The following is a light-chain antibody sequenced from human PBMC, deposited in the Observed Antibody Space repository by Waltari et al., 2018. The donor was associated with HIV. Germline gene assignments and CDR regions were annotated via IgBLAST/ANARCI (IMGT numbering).Light chain of an antibody. J-gene: IGKJ4*01. CDR1: QSVSYTSNNRNY. CDR3: QQYYSPPLT. CDR2: WAS. Sequence: SLAVSLGERATINCVSSQSVSYTSNNRNYLAWYQQKPGQPPKLLISWASTRESGVPDRFSGRGSGTDFTLTISSLQAEDVAVYYCQQYYSPPLTFGGGTKVEI. V-gene: IGKV4-1*01.